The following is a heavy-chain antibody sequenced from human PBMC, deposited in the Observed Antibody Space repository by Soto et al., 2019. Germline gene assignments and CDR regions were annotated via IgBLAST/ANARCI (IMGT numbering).Heavy chain of an antibody. Sequence: QVQLVESGGGVVQPGRSLRLSCAASGFTFSSYGMHWVRQAPGKGLEWVAVIWYDGSNKYYADSVKGRFTISRDNSKNTLYLQMNSLRAEDTAVYYCARDLEPPIYYAFSAWGQGTLVTVSS. J-gene: IGHJ5*02. D-gene: IGHD3-10*01. CDR3: ARDLEPPIYYAFSA. CDR2: IWYDGSNK. CDR1: GFTFSSYG. V-gene: IGHV3-33*01.